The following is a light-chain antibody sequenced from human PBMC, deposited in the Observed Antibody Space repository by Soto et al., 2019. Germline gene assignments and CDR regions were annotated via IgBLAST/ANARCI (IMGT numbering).Light chain of an antibody. CDR2: GAS. J-gene: IGKJ4*01. CDR1: QSVYNT. V-gene: IGKV3-15*01. CDR3: QQYIKWPLT. Sequence: EIVMTQSPTTLSVSPGERATLSCRASQSVYNTLAWYQQKPGQAPRLLIYGASTRATGIPARFSGSGSGTEFTLTISSLQSEDFATYYCQQYIKWPLTFGEGAKVEIK.